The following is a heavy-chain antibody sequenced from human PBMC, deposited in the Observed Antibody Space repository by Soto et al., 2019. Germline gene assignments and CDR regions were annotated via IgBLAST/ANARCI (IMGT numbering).Heavy chain of an antibody. D-gene: IGHD6-13*01. Sequence: SVKVSCKASGGTFSSYAISWVRQAPGQGLEWMGGIIPIFGTANYAQKFQGRVTITADESTSTAYMELSSLRSEDTAVYYCARDSGSWYFWNTVTTSSGYYYRMDVWGQGTTAPVYS. J-gene: IGHJ6*02. CDR3: ARDSGSWYFWNTVTTSSGYYYRMDV. CDR2: IIPIFGTA. CDR1: GGTFSSYA. V-gene: IGHV1-69*13.